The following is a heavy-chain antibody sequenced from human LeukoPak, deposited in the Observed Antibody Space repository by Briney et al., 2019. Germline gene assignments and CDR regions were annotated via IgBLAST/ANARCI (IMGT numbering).Heavy chain of an antibody. Sequence: SETLSLTCTVSGGSISSYYRSWIRQPPGKGLEWVGYIYYSGSTNYNPSLKSRVTISVDTSKNQFSLELSSVTAADTAVYYCARQLAVAGSGVSWFDPWGQGTLVTVSS. CDR1: GGSISSYY. CDR3: ARQLAVAGSGVSWFDP. J-gene: IGHJ5*02. V-gene: IGHV4-59*01. CDR2: IYYSGST. D-gene: IGHD6-19*01.